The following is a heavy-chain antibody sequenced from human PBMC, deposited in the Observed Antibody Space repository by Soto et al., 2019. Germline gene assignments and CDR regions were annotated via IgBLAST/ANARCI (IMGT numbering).Heavy chain of an antibody. CDR2: IIPIFGTA. V-gene: IGHV1-69*05. J-gene: IGHJ5*02. D-gene: IGHD3-22*01. Sequence: QVQLVQSGAEVKKPGSSVKVSCKASGGTFSSYAITWVRQAPGQGLEWMGGIIPIFGTANYAQKFQGRVTNTPDESQSQGYMEPGSLRSEDTAVYYCARDRGPSSGYYPYWFDPWGQGTLVTVSS. CDR1: GGTFSSYA. CDR3: ARDRGPSSGYYPYWFDP.